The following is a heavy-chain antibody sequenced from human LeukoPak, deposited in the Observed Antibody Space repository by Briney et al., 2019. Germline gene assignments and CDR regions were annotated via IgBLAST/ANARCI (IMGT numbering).Heavy chain of an antibody. Sequence: PWEYPKIPWKGSGYTFQSYWIRRVRQMPRKGLEGVGRIVSRDSYTKHSPSFEGHVTMSADKSIRTAYLTWISLKASDTAMYYCARHPPGRLGNREDEAEVDVWGQGTMVTVSS. CDR1: GYTFQSYW. J-gene: IGHJ6*02. CDR3: ARHPPGRLGNREDEAEVDV. CDR2: IVSRDSYT. D-gene: IGHD3-16*01. V-gene: IGHV5-10-1*01.